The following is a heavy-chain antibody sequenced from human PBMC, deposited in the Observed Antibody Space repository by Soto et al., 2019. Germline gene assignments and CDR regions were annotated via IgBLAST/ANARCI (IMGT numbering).Heavy chain of an antibody. Sequence: PSETLSLTCTVSGGSISSYYWSWIRQPPGKGLEWIGYIYYSGSTNYNPSLKSRVAISVDTSKNQFSLKLSSVTAADTAVYYCARIGGVSSGYSGHFYYYYYMDVWGKGTTVTVSS. CDR3: ARIGGVSSGYSGHFYYYYYMDV. V-gene: IGHV4-59*01. D-gene: IGHD5-12*01. CDR2: IYYSGST. CDR1: GGSISSYY. J-gene: IGHJ6*03.